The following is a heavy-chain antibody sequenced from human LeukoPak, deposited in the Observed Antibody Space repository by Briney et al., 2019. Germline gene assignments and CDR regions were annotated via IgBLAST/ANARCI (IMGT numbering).Heavy chain of an antibody. V-gene: IGHV4-4*07. D-gene: IGHD6-13*01. J-gene: IGHJ5*02. CDR2: IYTSGTT. CDR3: ASTVITLAAAGTNNWFDP. Sequence: SETLSLTCTVSGGSISSYYWSWIRQPAGKGLEWIGRIYTSGTTNYTPSLKSRVTMSVDTSKNQFSLKLSSVTAADTAVYYCASTVITLAAAGTNNWFDPWGQGTLVTVSS. CDR1: GGSISSYY.